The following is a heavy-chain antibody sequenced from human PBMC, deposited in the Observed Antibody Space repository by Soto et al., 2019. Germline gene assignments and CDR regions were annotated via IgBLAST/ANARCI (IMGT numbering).Heavy chain of an antibody. CDR3: ARDFGYGVSSGWFDP. CDR1: GFTFSSYS. CDR2: ISSSSTYI. D-gene: IGHD4-17*01. J-gene: IGHJ5*02. V-gene: IGHV3-21*01. Sequence: EVQLVESGGGLVKPGGSLRLSCAASGFTFSSYSMNWVRQAPGKGLEWVSSISSSSTYIYYADSLKGRFTISRDNAKKSLYLQMNSLGDEDTAVYYCARDFGYGVSSGWFDPWGQGTLVTVSS.